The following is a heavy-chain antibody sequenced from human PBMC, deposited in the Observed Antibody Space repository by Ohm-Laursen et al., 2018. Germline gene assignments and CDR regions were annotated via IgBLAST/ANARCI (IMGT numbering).Heavy chain of an antibody. V-gene: IGHV3-30*18. J-gene: IGHJ6*02. CDR3: AKDFLYKDGMDV. Sequence: RSLRLSCAASGFTFSSYGMHWVRQAPGKGLEWVAVISYDGSNKYYADSVKGRFTISRDNSKNTLYLQMNSLRAEDTAVYYCAKDFLYKDGMDVWSQGTTVTVSS. D-gene: IGHD1-14*01. CDR2: ISYDGSNK. CDR1: GFTFSSYG.